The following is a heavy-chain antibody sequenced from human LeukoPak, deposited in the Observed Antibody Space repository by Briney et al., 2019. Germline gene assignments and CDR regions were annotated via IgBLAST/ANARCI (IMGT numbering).Heavy chain of an antibody. CDR1: GFTVSSNS. V-gene: IGHV3-53*01. J-gene: IGHJ4*02. Sequence: GGSLRLSCTVSGFTVSSNSMSWVRQAPGKGLEWVSFIYTTGRTHDSDSVKGRFTISRDSSKNTLYLQMNSLRAEDTAVYYCARRAGDYSHPYDYWGQGTLVAVSS. D-gene: IGHD3-22*01. CDR3: ARRAGDYSHPYDY. CDR2: IYTTGRT.